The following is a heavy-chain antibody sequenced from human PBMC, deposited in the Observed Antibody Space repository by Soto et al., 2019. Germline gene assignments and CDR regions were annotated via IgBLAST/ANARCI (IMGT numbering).Heavy chain of an antibody. D-gene: IGHD3-10*01. V-gene: IGHV1-18*01. CDR1: GYTFTSYG. Sequence: GASVKVSCKASGYTFTSYGISWVRQAPGQGLEWMGWISAYNGNTNYAQKLQGRVTMTTDTSTSTAYMELRSLRSDDTAVYYCARDVDVFLWFGELQGHYYGMDVWGQGTTVTVSS. CDR2: ISAYNGNT. CDR3: ARDVDVFLWFGELQGHYYGMDV. J-gene: IGHJ6*02.